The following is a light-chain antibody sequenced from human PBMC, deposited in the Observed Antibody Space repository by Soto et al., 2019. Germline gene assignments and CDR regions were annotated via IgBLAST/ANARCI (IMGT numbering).Light chain of an antibody. CDR2: DVS. J-gene: IGLJ1*01. CDR1: SSDIGAYDY. CDR3: SSFADSSARDYV. V-gene: IGLV2-14*03. Sequence: VLTHPASLSGSPGQSITISCTGTSSDIGAYDYVSWYQQHPGGVPKLLIYDVSSRPSGVSSRFSGSKSGNTASLTISGLQADDESDYYCSSFADSSARDYVFGGGTKVTVL.